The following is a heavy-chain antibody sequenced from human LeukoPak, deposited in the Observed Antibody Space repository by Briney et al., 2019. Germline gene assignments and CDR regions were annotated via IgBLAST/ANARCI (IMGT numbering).Heavy chain of an antibody. CDR2: FYHSGST. D-gene: IGHD4-23*01. V-gene: IGHV4-39*07. CDR3: ARLGAVLTSVNWFDP. Sequence: PSETLSLTCTVSGGSISGSDYYWGWVRQAPGKGLEWIGNFYHSGSTYYNSSLKSRLTMSVDPSKNQFSLKLTAVTAADTAVYYCARLGAVLTSVNWFDPWGQGTLVTVSS. CDR1: GGSISGSDYY. J-gene: IGHJ5*02.